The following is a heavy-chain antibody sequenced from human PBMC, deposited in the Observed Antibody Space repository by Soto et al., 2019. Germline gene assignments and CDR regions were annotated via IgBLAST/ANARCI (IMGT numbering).Heavy chain of an antibody. V-gene: IGHV4-34*01. J-gene: IGHJ3*02. CDR3: ARVTRFPDAFDI. CDR2: INHNGDY. Sequence: QVHLQQWGAGLLKPSETLSPTCGVYGGSFGTSYWAWIRQSPEKGLEWIGGINHNGDYNYNPSLKTRATISLDMSENQVALKLTPVAAADTAVYYCARVTRFPDAFDIWGQGTPVIVSS. CDR1: GGSFGTSY.